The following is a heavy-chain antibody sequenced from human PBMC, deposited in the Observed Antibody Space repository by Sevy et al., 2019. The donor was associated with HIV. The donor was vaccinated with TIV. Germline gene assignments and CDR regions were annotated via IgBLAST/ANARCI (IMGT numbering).Heavy chain of an antibody. CDR2: FDPEDGET. J-gene: IGHJ4*02. Sequence: ASVKVSCKVSGYTLSQISMHWVRQAPGKGLEWMGSFDPEDGETIYDRKFQARVTMTEDTSTENAYMELSSMRSDDTAVYYCATTKDYYDSSGSPFDSWGQGTLVTVSS. CDR1: GYTLSQIS. V-gene: IGHV1-24*01. CDR3: ATTKDYYDSSGSPFDS. D-gene: IGHD3-22*01.